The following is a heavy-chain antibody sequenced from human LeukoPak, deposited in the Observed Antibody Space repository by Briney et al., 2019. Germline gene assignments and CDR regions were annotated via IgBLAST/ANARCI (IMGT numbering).Heavy chain of an antibody. V-gene: IGHV3-23*01. CDR1: GFTFSSHW. CDR2: ISGSGGTT. CDR3: AKEEGYYYDSGGYYVEYFQH. J-gene: IGHJ1*01. D-gene: IGHD3-22*01. Sequence: GGSLRLSCAASGFTFSSHWMHWVRQAPGKGLEWVSAISGSGGTTYYADSVKGRFTFSRDNSKNTLYLQMNSLRAEDTAVYYCAKEEGYYYDSGGYYVEYFQHWGQGTLVTVSS.